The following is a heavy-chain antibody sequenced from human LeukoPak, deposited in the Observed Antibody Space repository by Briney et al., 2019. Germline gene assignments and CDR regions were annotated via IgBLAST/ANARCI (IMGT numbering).Heavy chain of an antibody. Sequence: SETLSLTCAVYGGSFSGYYWSWIRQPPGKGLEWIGSIYHSGSTYYNPSLKSRVTISVDTSKNQFSLKLSSVTAADTAVYYCARYYYDSSGYSTADTDYWGQGTLVTVSS. CDR2: IYHSGST. CDR3: ARYYYDSSGYSTADTDY. D-gene: IGHD3-22*01. CDR1: GGSFSGYY. J-gene: IGHJ4*02. V-gene: IGHV4-34*01.